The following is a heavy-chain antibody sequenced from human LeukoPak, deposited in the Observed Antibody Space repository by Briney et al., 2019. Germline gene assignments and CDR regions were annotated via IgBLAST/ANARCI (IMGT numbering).Heavy chain of an antibody. Sequence: SETLSLTCAVYGGSFSGYYWSWIRQPPGKGLEWIGEINHSGSTNYNPSLKSRVTISVDTSKSQFSLKLSSVTAADTAVYYCARGGYDGSVYTRDFDYWGQGTLVTVSS. V-gene: IGHV4-34*01. CDR1: GGSFSGYY. CDR2: INHSGST. J-gene: IGHJ4*02. CDR3: ARGGYDGSVYTRDFDY. D-gene: IGHD3-22*01.